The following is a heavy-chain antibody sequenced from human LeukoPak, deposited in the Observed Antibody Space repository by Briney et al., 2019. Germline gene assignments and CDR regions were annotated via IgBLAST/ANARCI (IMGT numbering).Heavy chain of an antibody. CDR1: GGTFSSYS. CDR2: IIPIFGTA. D-gene: IGHD2-2*01. V-gene: IGHV1-69*13. J-gene: IGHJ6*03. CDR3: AASVVPAPKGDYYYYMDV. Sequence: SVKVSCKASGGTFSSYSISWVRQAPGQGLEWMGGIIPIFGTANYAQKFQGRVTITADESTSTAYMELSSLRSEDTAVYYCAASVVPAPKGDYYYYMDVWGKGTTVTVSS.